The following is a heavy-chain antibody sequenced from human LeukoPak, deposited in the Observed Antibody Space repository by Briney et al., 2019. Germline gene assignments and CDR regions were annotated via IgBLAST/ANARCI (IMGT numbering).Heavy chain of an antibody. CDR1: GDSISRYY. Sequence: SETLSLTCTVSGDSISRYYWSWIRQPPGKGLEWIGYMYYSGSTNYNPSLKSRVTISVDMSKNQVSLKLSSVTAADTAVYYCARDRVGQQLVGRKYYYYYMDVWGKGTTVTISS. CDR2: MYYSGST. CDR3: ARDRVGQQLVGRKYYYYYMDV. V-gene: IGHV4-59*01. J-gene: IGHJ6*03. D-gene: IGHD6-13*01.